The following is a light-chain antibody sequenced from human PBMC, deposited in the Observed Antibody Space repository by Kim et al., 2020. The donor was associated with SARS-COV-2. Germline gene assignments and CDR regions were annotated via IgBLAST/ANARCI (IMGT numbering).Light chain of an antibody. CDR1: QSISSQ. J-gene: IGKJ1*01. CDR3: QQNNSYPWT. CDR2: DAS. Sequence: DIQMTQSPSTLSASVGDRVTITCRASQSISSQLTWYQQKPGRAPKLLIYDASSLEGGVPSRFSGSGSGTEFTLTISSLQPDDFATYFCQQNNSYPWTFGQGTKVDIK. V-gene: IGKV1-5*01.